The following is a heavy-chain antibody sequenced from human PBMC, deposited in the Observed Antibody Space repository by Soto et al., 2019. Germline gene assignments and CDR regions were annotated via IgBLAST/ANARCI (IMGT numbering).Heavy chain of an antibody. V-gene: IGHV4-39*01. J-gene: IGHJ4*02. CDR1: GGSISSSSYY. D-gene: IGHD1-20*01. Sequence: SETLCLTCTVSGGSISSSSYYWGWIRQPPGKGLEWIGSIYYSGSTYYNPSLKSRITISVDTSKNQFSLKLSSVTAADTAVYYCARFITGVEVPTYYFDYWGQGTLVTVSS. CDR2: IYYSGST. CDR3: ARFITGVEVPTYYFDY.